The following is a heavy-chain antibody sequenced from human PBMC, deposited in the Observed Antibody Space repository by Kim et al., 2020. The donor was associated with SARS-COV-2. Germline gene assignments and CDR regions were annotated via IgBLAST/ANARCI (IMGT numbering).Heavy chain of an antibody. V-gene: IGHV3-72*01. CDR1: GFTFSDHY. D-gene: IGHD4-17*01. J-gene: IGHJ4*01. CDR3: TRGPSRKLYGDYPDY. CDR2: SRNKANNYAT. Sequence: GGSLRLSCAVSGFTFSDHYMDWVRQAPGKGLEWFGRSRNKANNYATEYAASVTGRFSISRDDSENSFYLQMSSLKNDDTAVYYCTRGPSRKLYGDYPDY.